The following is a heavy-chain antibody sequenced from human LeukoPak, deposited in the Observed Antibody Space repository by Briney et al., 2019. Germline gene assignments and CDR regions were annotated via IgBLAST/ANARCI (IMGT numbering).Heavy chain of an antibody. J-gene: IGHJ4*02. V-gene: IGHV5-51*01. CDR1: GYRFTTDY. Sequence: GESLKISCKASGYRFTTDYIGWVRQMPGKGLEWMGIIYPDDSETNYSPSFQGQVSMSVDKSITTAYLQWSSLKASDTAMYYCARQHGGHAGYYFDYWGQGTLVTVSS. D-gene: IGHD4-23*01. CDR2: IYPDDSET. CDR3: ARQHGGHAGYYFDY.